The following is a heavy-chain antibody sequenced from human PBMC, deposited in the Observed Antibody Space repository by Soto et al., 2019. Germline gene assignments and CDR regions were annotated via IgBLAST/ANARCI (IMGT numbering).Heavy chain of an antibody. J-gene: IGHJ6*02. V-gene: IGHV1-8*01. CDR1: GYTFTSDD. CDR2: MNPNSGNT. CDR3: ARDIVLVPAATIFDYYGMDV. Sequence: ASVKGSCKASGYTFTSDDIDWVRQATGQGLEWMGWMNPNSGNTGYAQKFQGRVTMTRNTSISTAYMELSSLRSEGTAVYYCARDIVLVPAATIFDYYGMDVWGQGTTVTVSS. D-gene: IGHD2-2*01.